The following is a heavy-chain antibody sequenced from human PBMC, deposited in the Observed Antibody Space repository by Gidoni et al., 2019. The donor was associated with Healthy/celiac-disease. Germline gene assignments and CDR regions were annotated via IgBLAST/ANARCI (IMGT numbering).Heavy chain of an antibody. CDR3: AKDYSNYESFYYYMDV. CDR1: GFTFADYA. CDR2: ISWNSGSI. D-gene: IGHD4-4*01. J-gene: IGHJ6*03. Sequence: EVQLVESGGGLVQPGRSLRLSFAASGFTFADYAMHWVRQAPGKGLEWVSGISWNSGSIGYADSVKGRFTISRDNAKNSLYLQMNSLRAEDTALYYCAKDYSNYESFYYYMDVWGKGTTVTVSS. V-gene: IGHV3-9*01.